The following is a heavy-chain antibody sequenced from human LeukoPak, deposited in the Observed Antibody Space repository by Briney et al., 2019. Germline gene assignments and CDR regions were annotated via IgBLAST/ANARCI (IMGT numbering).Heavy chain of an antibody. V-gene: IGHV3-23*01. D-gene: IGHD3-9*01. CDR1: GFTFSSYA. CDR3: SRVVQDVTGADY. CDR2: ISGSGGST. Sequence: PGGSLRLSCAASGFTFSSYAMSWVRQAPGKGLEWVSAISGSGGSTYYADSVKGRFTISRDNSKNTLYLQMNSLRAEDMAVYYCSRVVQDVTGADYWGQGTLVIVSS. J-gene: IGHJ4*02.